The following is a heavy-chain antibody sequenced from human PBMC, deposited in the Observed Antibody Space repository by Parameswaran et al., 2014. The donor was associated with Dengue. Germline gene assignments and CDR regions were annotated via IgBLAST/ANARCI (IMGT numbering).Heavy chain of an antibody. CDR3: ARGPPLGSRGYYFDY. J-gene: IGHJ4*02. V-gene: IGHV6-1*01. CDR2: TYYRSKWYN. Sequence: WIRQSPSRGLEWLGRTYYRSKWYNDYAVSVKSRITINPDTSKNQFSLQLNSVTPEDTAVYYCARGPPLGSRGYYFDYWGQGTLVTVSS. D-gene: IGHD1-26*01.